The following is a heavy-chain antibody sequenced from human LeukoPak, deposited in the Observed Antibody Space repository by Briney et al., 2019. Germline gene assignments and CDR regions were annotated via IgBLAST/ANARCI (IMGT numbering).Heavy chain of an antibody. V-gene: IGHV1-2*02. J-gene: IGHJ4*02. CDR3: ARDAEQWLVDPDY. CDR1: GYTFTGYY. Sequence: ASVKVSCKASGYTFTGYYMHWVRQAPGQGLEWMGWINPNSGGTNYAQKFQGRVTMTRDTSISTAYMELGRLRSDDTAVYYCARDAEQWLVDPDYWGQGTLVTVSS. CDR2: INPNSGGT. D-gene: IGHD6-19*01.